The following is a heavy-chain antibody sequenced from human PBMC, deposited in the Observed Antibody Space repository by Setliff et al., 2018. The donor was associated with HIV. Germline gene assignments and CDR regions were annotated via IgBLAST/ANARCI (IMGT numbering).Heavy chain of an antibody. D-gene: IGHD2-21*02. CDR1: GGSISSSNNY. Sequence: SETLSLTCTVSGGSISSSNNYWGWIRQPPGKGLEWIGSIYYSGSTHYNPSLKSRVTMSVDTSKNQSSLKLTSVTAADMALYYCARQQTALFVDYWGQGTLVTVSS. J-gene: IGHJ4*02. CDR3: ARQQTALFVDY. V-gene: IGHV4-39*01. CDR2: IYYSGST.